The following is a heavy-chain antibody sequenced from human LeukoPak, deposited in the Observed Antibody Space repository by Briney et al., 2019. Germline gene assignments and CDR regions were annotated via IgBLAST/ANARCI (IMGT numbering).Heavy chain of an antibody. CDR3: AKVWFGELLFDY. CDR1: GFTFSNAW. V-gene: IGHV3-23*01. Sequence: GGSLRLSCAASGFTFSNAWMSRVRQAPGKGLEWVSAISGSGGSTYYADSVKGRFTISRDNSKNTLYLQMNSLRAEDTAVYYCAKVWFGELLFDYWGQGTLVTVSS. J-gene: IGHJ4*02. D-gene: IGHD3-10*01. CDR2: ISGSGGST.